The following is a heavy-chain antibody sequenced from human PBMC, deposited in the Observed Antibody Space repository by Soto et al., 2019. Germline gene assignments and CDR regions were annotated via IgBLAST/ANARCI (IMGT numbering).Heavy chain of an antibody. CDR2: IDHSGST. CDR1: GVSLSNPNW. D-gene: IGHD3-9*01. CDR3: ARGIFYAFDI. J-gene: IGHJ3*02. V-gene: IGHV4-4*02. Sequence: SETLSLTCAVSGVSLSNPNWWAWVRQAPGKGLEWIGEIDHSGSTNYNPSLNSRVTISLDRSKNQFSLKLSSVAAADTAVYYCARGIFYAFDIWRQGTMVTVSS.